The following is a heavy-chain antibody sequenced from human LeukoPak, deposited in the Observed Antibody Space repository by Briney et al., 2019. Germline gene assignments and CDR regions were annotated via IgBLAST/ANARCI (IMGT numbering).Heavy chain of an antibody. J-gene: IGHJ4*02. V-gene: IGHV3-7*01. CDR2: IKDDGSEK. Sequence: GGSLRPSCAASGFTFNNYWMNWVRRTPGKGLEWVANIKDDGSEKYYLDSVKGRFTISRDNAKNSLYLQMNGLRAEDTAVYYCARVAWPYYFDSWGQGTLVTVSS. CDR3: ARVAWPYYFDS. CDR1: GFTFNNYW.